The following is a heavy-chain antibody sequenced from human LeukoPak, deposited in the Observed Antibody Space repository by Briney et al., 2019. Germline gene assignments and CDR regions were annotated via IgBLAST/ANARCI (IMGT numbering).Heavy chain of an antibody. Sequence: GASVKVSCTASGGTFSSYAISWVRQAPGQGLEWMGGIIPIFGTANYAQKFQGRVTITADESTSTAYMELSSLRSEDTAVYYCARGPDCGGDCYSDYWGQGTLVTVSS. V-gene: IGHV1-69*13. CDR1: GGTFSSYA. J-gene: IGHJ4*02. D-gene: IGHD2-21*02. CDR2: IIPIFGTA. CDR3: ARGPDCGGDCYSDY.